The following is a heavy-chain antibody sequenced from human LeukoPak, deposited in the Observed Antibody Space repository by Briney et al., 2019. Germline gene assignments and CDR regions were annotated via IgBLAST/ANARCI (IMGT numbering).Heavy chain of an antibody. D-gene: IGHD1-1*01. V-gene: IGHV3-7*01. CDR3: AIWVSGNF. CDR1: GFILNRSW. J-gene: IGHJ4*02. Sequence: PGGSLRLSCAASGFILNRSWMNWVRQAPGKGLERVANMDPSESAKRYVDSVEGRFTISKDNAGTSFYLDMNSLRADDTAIYYCAIWVSGNFWGQGTLVTVSS. CDR2: MDPSESAK.